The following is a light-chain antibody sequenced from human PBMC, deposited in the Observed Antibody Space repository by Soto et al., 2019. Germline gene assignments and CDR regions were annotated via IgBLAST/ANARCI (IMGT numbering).Light chain of an antibody. CDR1: QTISSW. Sequence: DIQMTQSPSTLAGSVGDRVTITCRASQTISSWLAWYQQKPGKAPKLLIYKASTLKSGVPSRFSGSGSGTEFTLTIRSLQPDDVATYYCQQYRTFGQGTKVDIK. J-gene: IGKJ1*01. CDR3: QQYRT. V-gene: IGKV1-5*03. CDR2: KAS.